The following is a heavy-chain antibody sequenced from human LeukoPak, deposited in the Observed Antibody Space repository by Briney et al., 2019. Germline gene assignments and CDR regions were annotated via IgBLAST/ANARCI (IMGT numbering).Heavy chain of an antibody. V-gene: IGHV5-51*01. D-gene: IGHD3-10*01. CDR1: GYIFTSFW. Sequence: GESLKIFCKGSGYIFTSFWIAWVRQMPGKGLEGMGIIYPGDSNTRYSPSFQGHVTISADKSISTAYLQWNSLRTAHTAMYYCARRDASGSFRDYWGQRTLVTVSS. CDR3: ARRDASGSFRDY. J-gene: IGHJ4*02. CDR2: IYPGDSNT.